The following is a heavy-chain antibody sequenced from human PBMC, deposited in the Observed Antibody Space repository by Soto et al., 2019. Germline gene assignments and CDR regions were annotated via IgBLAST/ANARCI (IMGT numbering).Heavy chain of an antibody. CDR1: GVTFSSYA. CDR3: ARLGVVVVAAGRSFDP. V-gene: IGHV1-69*01. Sequence: QVQLVQSGAEVKKPGSSVKVSCKASGVTFSSYAISWVRQAPGQGLEWMGGTIPIFGTANYAQKFQGRVTITADESTSTAYMELSSLRSEDTAVYYCARLGVVVVAAGRSFDPWGQGTLVTVSS. D-gene: IGHD2-15*01. CDR2: TIPIFGTA. J-gene: IGHJ5*02.